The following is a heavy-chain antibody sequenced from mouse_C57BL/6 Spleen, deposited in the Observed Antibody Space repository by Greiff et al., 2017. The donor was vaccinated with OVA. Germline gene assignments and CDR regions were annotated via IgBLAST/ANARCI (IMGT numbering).Heavy chain of an antibody. D-gene: IGHD2-1*01. CDR2: IDPSDSYT. CDR1: GYTFTSYW. CDR3: ARKGIYYGNLFAY. V-gene: IGHV1-69*01. J-gene: IGHJ3*01. Sequence: QVQLQQPGAELVMPGASVKLSCKASGYTFTSYWMHWVKQRPEQGLEWIGEIDPSDSYTNYNQKFKGKSTLTVDKSSSPAYMQLSSLTSEDSAVYYCARKGIYYGNLFAYWGQGTLVTVSA.